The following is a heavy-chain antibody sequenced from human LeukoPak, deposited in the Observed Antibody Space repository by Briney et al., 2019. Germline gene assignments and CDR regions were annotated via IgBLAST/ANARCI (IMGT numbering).Heavy chain of an antibody. CDR1: GGTFSSYA. D-gene: IGHD1-26*01. V-gene: IGHV1-69*06. J-gene: IGHJ5*02. Sequence: GASVKVSCKASGGTFSSYAISWVRQAPGQGLEWMGGIIPIFGTANYAQKFQGRVTITADKSTSTAYMELRSLRFDDTAVYYCARFLPQKWELPGNWLDPWGQGTLVTVSS. CDR2: IIPIFGTA. CDR3: ARFLPQKWELPGNWLDP.